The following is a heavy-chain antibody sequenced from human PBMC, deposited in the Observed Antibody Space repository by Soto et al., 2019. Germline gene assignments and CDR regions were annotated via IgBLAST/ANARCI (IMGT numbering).Heavy chain of an antibody. Sequence: PGGSLRLSCAASGFTFSSYAMSWVRQAPGKGLEWVSAISGSGGSTYYADSVKGRFTISRDNSKNTLYLQMNSLRAEDTAVYYCAKFWQQLPAYYYYGMDVWGQGTTVTVSS. CDR3: AKFWQQLPAYYYYGMDV. CDR1: GFTFSSYA. D-gene: IGHD6-13*01. J-gene: IGHJ6*02. CDR2: ISGSGGST. V-gene: IGHV3-23*01.